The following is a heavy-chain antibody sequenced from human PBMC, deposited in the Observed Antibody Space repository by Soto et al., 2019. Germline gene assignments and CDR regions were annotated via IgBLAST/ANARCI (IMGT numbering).Heavy chain of an antibody. CDR1: GYTFTGYY. V-gene: IGHV1-2*02. CDR3: ARFVVPTDPQHYYYYGMDV. D-gene: IGHD2-2*01. Sequence: PGPPVKVSCKASGYTFTGYYMHWVRQAPGQGLEWMGWINPNSGGTNYAQKFQGRVTMTRDTSISTAYMELSRLRSDDTAVYYCARFVVPTDPQHYYYYGMDVWGQGTTVTVSS. CDR2: INPNSGGT. J-gene: IGHJ6*02.